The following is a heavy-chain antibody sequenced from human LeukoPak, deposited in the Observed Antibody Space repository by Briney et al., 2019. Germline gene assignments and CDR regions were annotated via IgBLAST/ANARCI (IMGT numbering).Heavy chain of an antibody. CDR2: IRYDGSNK. J-gene: IGHJ5*02. V-gene: IGHV3-30*02. Sequence: GGSLRLSCAASGFTVSSNYMHWVRQAPGKGLEWVAFIRYDGSNKSYADSVKGRFTISRDNSKNTLYLQMNSLRAEDTAVYYCARARKSGGITMIRGVKDRGWFDPWGQGTLVTVSS. CDR1: GFTVSSNY. CDR3: ARARKSGGITMIRGVKDRGWFDP. D-gene: IGHD3-10*01.